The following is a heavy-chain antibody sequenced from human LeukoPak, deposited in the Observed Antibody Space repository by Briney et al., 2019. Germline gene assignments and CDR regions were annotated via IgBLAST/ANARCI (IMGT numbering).Heavy chain of an antibody. V-gene: IGHV3-30*02. CDR3: AKDYRWFGSPLDFDY. Sequence: GGSLRLSCAASGFTFSNYGMHWVRQAPGKGLEWVAFIRYDGSNKYYADSVKGRFTISRDNSKNTLYLQMNSLRAEDTAVYYCAKDYRWFGSPLDFDYWGQGTLVTVSS. J-gene: IGHJ4*02. D-gene: IGHD3-10*01. CDR1: GFTFSNYG. CDR2: IRYDGSNK.